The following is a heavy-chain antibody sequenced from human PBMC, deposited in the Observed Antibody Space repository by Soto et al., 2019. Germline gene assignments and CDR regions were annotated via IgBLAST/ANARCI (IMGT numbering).Heavy chain of an antibody. D-gene: IGHD3-22*01. V-gene: IGHV5-51*01. CDR2: IYSGDSDT. J-gene: IGHJ4*02. Sequence: GEALMIFFSDFGNSFSKYWIELVRPNPGKGLEWIGLIYSGDSDTKYSPSFQGPVTISADTSIRTAYLHLHSLEAAVYSREYCAKPLAVQWFPFWGQGTLVTVSS. CDR3: AKPLAVQWFPF. CDR1: GNSFSKYW.